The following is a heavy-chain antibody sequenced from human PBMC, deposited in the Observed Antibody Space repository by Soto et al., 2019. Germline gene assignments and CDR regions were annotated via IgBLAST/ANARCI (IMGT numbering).Heavy chain of an antibody. D-gene: IGHD3-3*01. CDR2: ISGSGGST. V-gene: IGHV3-23*01. Sequence: GGSLRLSCAASGFTFSSYAMSWVRQAPGKGLEWVSAISGSGGSTYYADSVKGRFTISRDNSKNRLYLQMNSLRAEDTAVYYCAKVEQLTIFGVVTANWFDPWGQGTLVTVSS. J-gene: IGHJ5*02. CDR1: GFTFSSYA. CDR3: AKVEQLTIFGVVTANWFDP.